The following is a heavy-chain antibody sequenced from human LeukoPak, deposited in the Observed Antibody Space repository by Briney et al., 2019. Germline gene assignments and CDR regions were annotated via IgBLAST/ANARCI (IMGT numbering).Heavy chain of an antibody. Sequence: PGGSLRLSCAASGFTFSSYGMSWVRQAPGKGLEWVSAISGSGGSTYYADSVKGRFTISRDNAKNSLYLQMNSLRAEDTALYYCASHYGSGSYYGGDYYYYMDVWGKGTTVTVSS. CDR2: ISGSGGST. D-gene: IGHD3-10*01. J-gene: IGHJ6*03. CDR1: GFTFSSYG. V-gene: IGHV3-23*01. CDR3: ASHYGSGSYYGGDYYYYMDV.